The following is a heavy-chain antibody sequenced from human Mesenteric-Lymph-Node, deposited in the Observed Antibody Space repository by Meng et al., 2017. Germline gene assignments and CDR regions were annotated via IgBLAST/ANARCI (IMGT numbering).Heavy chain of an antibody. CDR2: IYSDGNT. Sequence: SETLSLTCAVSGGSIRNHYWAWIRQPAGKGLEWIGRIYSDGNTNYNPSLKSRVTISVDTSKNQFSLKLSSVTAADTAVYYCARISFTAREQPFDYWGQGTLVTVSS. V-gene: IGHV4-4*07. CDR1: GGSIRNHY. CDR3: ARISFTAREQPFDY. J-gene: IGHJ4*02. D-gene: IGHD1-26*01.